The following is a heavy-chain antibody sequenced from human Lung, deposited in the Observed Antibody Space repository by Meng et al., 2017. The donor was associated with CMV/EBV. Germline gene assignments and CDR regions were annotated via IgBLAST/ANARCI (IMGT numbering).Heavy chain of an antibody. V-gene: IGHV5-51*01. J-gene: IGHJ4*02. CDR1: GYSFTSYW. CDR2: IYPGDSDT. D-gene: IGHD6-6*01. Sequence: GGSXRLSCKGSGYSFTSYWIGWVRQMPGKGLEWMGIIYPGDSDTRYSPSFQGQVTISADKSISTAYLQWSSLKASDTAMYYCARKEESYSSSGFDYWGQGTLVTVSS. CDR3: ARKEESYSSSGFDY.